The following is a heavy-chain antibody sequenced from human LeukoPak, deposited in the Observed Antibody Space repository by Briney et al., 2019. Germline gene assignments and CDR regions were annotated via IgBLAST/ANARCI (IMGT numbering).Heavy chain of an antibody. CDR2: IIPIFGTA. J-gene: IGHJ2*01. CDR1: GGTFSSYA. V-gene: IGHV1-69*06. CDR3: ARLGTPPSYWYFDL. Sequence: ASVKVSCKASGGTFSSYAISWVRQAPGQGLEWMGGIIPIFGTANYAQKFQGRVTITADKSTSTAYMELSSLRSEDTAVYYCARLGTPPSYWYFDLWGRGILVTVSS. D-gene: IGHD2-15*01.